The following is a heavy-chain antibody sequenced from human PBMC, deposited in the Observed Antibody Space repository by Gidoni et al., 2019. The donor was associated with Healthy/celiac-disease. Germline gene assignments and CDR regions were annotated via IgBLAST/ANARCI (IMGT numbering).Heavy chain of an antibody. CDR1: GFTFSSYG. Sequence: QVQLVESGGGVVQPGRSLRLSCAASGFTFSSYGMHWVRQAPGKGLEWVAVISYDGSNKYYADSVKGRFTISRDNSKNALYLQMNSLRAEDTAVYYCAKDLGVVVPGIFDYWGQGTLVTVSS. CDR2: ISYDGSNK. D-gene: IGHD2-2*01. V-gene: IGHV3-30*18. CDR3: AKDLGVVVPGIFDY. J-gene: IGHJ4*02.